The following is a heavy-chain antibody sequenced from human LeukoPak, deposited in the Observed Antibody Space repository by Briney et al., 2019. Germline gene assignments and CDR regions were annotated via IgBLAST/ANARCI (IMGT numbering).Heavy chain of an antibody. V-gene: IGHV1-18*01. D-gene: IGHD3-9*01. Sequence: GASVKVSCKASGYTFTSYGISWVRQAPGQGLEWMGWISAYNGNTNYAQKLQGRVTMTTDTSTSTAYMELRSLRSDDTAVYYCARERTYDILTGYYTMDVWGKGTTVTVSS. CDR1: GYTFTSYG. CDR3: ARERTYDILTGYYTMDV. J-gene: IGHJ6*04. CDR2: ISAYNGNT.